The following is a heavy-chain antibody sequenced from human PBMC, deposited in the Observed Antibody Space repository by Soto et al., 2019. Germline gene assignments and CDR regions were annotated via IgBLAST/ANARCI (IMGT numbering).Heavy chain of an antibody. V-gene: IGHV1-69*13. CDR2: IIPIFGTA. D-gene: IGHD3-22*01. J-gene: IGHJ5*02. CDR3: ASGRDSSGYYSNWFDP. Sequence: SVHISCQAYGGTVSSCAKSCVRPAPGQGLEWMGGIIPIFGTANYAQKFQGRVTITADESTSTAYMELSSLRSEDTAVYYCASGRDSSGYYSNWFDPWGQGNLVTVSS. CDR1: GGTVSSCA.